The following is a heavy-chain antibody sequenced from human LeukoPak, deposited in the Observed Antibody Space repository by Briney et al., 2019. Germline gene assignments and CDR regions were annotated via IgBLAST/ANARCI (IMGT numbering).Heavy chain of an antibody. CDR3: ASGLGDLFDY. D-gene: IGHD3-16*01. CDR2: MYYSGST. V-gene: IGHV4-39*07. J-gene: IGHJ4*02. Sequence: SETLSLTCTVSGGSISSSRYYWGWIRQPPGKGLEWIGSMYYSGSTYYNPSLKSRVTISVDTSKNQFSLKLSSVTAADTAVYYCASGLGDLFDYWGQGTLVTVSS. CDR1: GGSISSSRYY.